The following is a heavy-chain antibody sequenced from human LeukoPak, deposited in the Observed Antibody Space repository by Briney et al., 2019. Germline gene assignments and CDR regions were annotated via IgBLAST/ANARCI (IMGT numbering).Heavy chain of an antibody. J-gene: IGHJ4*02. V-gene: IGHV4-59*12. Sequence: PSETLSLTCTVSGGSISTYSWSWIRQPPRKGLEWIGYITYSGTTNYNPSLKSRVTMSVDTSKNQFSLNLSSVTAADTAVFYCARYGSGSYLDYWGQGTLVTVSS. CDR1: GGSISTYS. CDR2: ITYSGTT. D-gene: IGHD3-10*01. CDR3: ARYGSGSYLDY.